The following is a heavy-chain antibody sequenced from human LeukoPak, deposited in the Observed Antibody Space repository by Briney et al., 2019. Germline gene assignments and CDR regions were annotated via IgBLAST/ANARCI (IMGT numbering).Heavy chain of an antibody. Sequence: GGSLRLSCAASGFIFSDFEMNWVRQAPGKGLEWVSSISGGTTYYADSVKGRFTISRDNSKNTVSLQMNSLRAEDTAVYYCAKSVYHSGNYWGQGTLVTVSS. D-gene: IGHD3-10*01. CDR3: AKSVYHSGNY. V-gene: IGHV3-23*01. CDR1: GFIFSDFE. J-gene: IGHJ4*02. CDR2: ISGGTT.